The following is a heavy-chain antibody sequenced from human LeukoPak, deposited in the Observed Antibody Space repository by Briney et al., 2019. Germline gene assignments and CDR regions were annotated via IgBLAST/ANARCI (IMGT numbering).Heavy chain of an antibody. V-gene: IGHV3-7*01. J-gene: IGHJ3*02. CDR2: IKQDGSEK. CDR3: AKERGGPRYDYVWGSYRYGFAFDI. D-gene: IGHD3-16*02. CDR1: GLIFSQSW. Sequence: GGSLRLSCAASGLIFSQSWMNWVRQAPGKGLEWVANIKQDGSEKYYVDSVKGRFTISRDNAKNSLYLQMNSLRAEDTAVYYCAKERGGPRYDYVWGSYRYGFAFDIWGQGTMVTVSS.